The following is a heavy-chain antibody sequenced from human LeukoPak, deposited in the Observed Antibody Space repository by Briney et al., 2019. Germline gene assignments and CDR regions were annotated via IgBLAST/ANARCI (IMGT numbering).Heavy chain of an antibody. Sequence: PGRSLRLSCAASGFTFSSYGMHWVRQAPGKGLEWVSAISGSGGSTYYADSVKGRFTISRGNSKNTLYLQMNSLRAEDTAVYYCAKGSIAVAGKDFDYWGQGTLVTVSS. CDR3: AKGSIAVAGKDFDY. V-gene: IGHV3-23*01. D-gene: IGHD6-19*01. CDR2: ISGSGGST. CDR1: GFTFSSYG. J-gene: IGHJ4*02.